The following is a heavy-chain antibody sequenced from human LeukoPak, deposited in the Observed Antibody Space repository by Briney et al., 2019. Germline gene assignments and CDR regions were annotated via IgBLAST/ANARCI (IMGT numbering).Heavy chain of an antibody. Sequence: ASVKVSCKASGYTFTSYGISWVRQAPGQGLEWMGWISAYNGNTNYAQKLQGRVTMTTDTSTSTAYMELRSLRSDDTAVYYCARDLRYYDSSEHQGLFDYWGQGTLVTVSS. V-gene: IGHV1-18*01. CDR2: ISAYNGNT. CDR1: GYTFTSYG. CDR3: ARDLRYYDSSEHQGLFDY. J-gene: IGHJ4*02. D-gene: IGHD3-22*01.